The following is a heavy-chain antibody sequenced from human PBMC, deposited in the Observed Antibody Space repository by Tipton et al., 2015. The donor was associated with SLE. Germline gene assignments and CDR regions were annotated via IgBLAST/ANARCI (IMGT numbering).Heavy chain of an antibody. CDR3: ARREGGNYAAAFDI. CDR1: GGSISNYY. V-gene: IGHV4-59*08. CDR2: IYFSGRT. Sequence: TLSLTCTVSGGSISNYYWTWMRQPPGKGLEWIGYIYFSGRTDYNPSLKSRVTISVDTSKNQFSLKLTSVTAADTAMYYCARREGGNYAAAFDIWRQGTMVTVSS. J-gene: IGHJ3*02. D-gene: IGHD1-7*01.